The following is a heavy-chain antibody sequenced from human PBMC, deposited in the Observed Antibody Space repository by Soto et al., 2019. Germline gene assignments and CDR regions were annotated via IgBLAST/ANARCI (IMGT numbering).Heavy chain of an antibody. CDR2: ISAYNGNT. CDR3: ARGGGRIAAAGKGDYYYYGMDF. J-gene: IGHJ6*02. D-gene: IGHD6-13*01. V-gene: IGHV1-18*01. Sequence: QVQLVQSGAEVKKPGASVKVSCKASGYTFTSYGISWVRQAPGQGLEWMGWISAYNGNTNYAQKLQGRVTMTTDTSTSTGDREVRSLRSDDTAVYYCARGGGRIAAAGKGDYYYYGMDFWGQGTTVTVSS. CDR1: GYTFTSYG.